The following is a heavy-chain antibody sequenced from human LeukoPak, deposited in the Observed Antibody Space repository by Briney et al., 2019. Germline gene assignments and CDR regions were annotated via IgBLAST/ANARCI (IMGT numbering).Heavy chain of an antibody. J-gene: IGHJ4*02. V-gene: IGHV3-23*01. Sequence: GGSLRLSCAASGFTFSSYPMTWVRQAPGKGLEWVSAITTGGVSTYYADSVKGRFTISRDNSKNTLYLQMNSLRAEDTAVYYCAKGYCSSTSCSWDYWGQGALVTVSS. CDR1: GFTFSSYP. CDR3: AKGYCSSTSCSWDY. CDR2: ITTGGVST. D-gene: IGHD2-2*01.